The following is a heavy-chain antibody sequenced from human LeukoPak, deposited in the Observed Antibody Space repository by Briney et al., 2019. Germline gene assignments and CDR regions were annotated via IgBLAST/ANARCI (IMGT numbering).Heavy chain of an antibody. CDR2: ITIKTEGGTT. CDR3: TTAWVLTGYYITLYIDD. D-gene: IGHD3-9*01. Sequence: GRSLRLSCAASGFTFSNASMSWVRQAPGKGLEWVCRITIKTEGGTTDYAAPVKARYNISREGSKTTLYLQLNTLQTQHTRVFYCTTAWVLTGYYITLYIDDGGQG. J-gene: IGHJ4*01. CDR1: GFTFSNAS. V-gene: IGHV3-15*01.